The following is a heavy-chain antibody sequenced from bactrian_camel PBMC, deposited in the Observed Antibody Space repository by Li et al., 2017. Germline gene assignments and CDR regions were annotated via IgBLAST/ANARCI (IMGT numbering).Heavy chain of an antibody. CDR3: EAGGATVPWRCAADGGGEDFRY. D-gene: IGHD7*01. V-gene: IGHV3S63*01. CDR1: EYTRDYC. J-gene: IGHJ6*01. CDR2: IDTQSGST. Sequence: HVQLVESGGGSVQAGGSLTLSCVASEYTRDYCMGWFRQRPGKSREGIAAIDTQSGSTYYAGSVKLRFAISLDSAKRTVYLDMNSLSPEDTAVYYCEAGGATVPWRCAADGGGEDFRYWGQGTQVTVS.